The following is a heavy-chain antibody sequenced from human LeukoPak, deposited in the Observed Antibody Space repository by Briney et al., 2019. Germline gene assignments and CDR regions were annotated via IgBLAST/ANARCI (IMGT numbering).Heavy chain of an antibody. Sequence: GESLKISCKGSGYIFNNYWIGWVRQMPGKGLEWMGIIYPGDSDTRYSPSFQGQVTISADKSISTAYLQWSSLKASDTAMYYCARRIAATGRGYFDYWGQGTLVTVSS. J-gene: IGHJ4*02. CDR3: ARRIAATGRGYFDY. CDR2: IYPGDSDT. CDR1: GYIFNNYW. V-gene: IGHV5-51*01. D-gene: IGHD6-13*01.